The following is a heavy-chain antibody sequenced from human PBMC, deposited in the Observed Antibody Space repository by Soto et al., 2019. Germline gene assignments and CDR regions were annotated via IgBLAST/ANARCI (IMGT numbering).Heavy chain of an antibody. Sequence: QVPLVESGGGVVQPGRSLRLSCAASGFTFSSYGMHWVRQAPGKGLEWVAVISYDGSNKYYADSVKGRFTISRDNSKNTLYLQMNSLRAEDTAVYYCAKAAPLQLWLRDYYGMDVWGQGTTVTVSS. CDR1: GFTFSSYG. CDR2: ISYDGSNK. V-gene: IGHV3-30*18. J-gene: IGHJ6*02. CDR3: AKAAPLQLWLRDYYGMDV. D-gene: IGHD5-18*01.